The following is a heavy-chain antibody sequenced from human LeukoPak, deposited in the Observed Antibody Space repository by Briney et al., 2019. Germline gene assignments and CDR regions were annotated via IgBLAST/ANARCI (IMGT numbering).Heavy chain of an antibody. CDR2: IYYSGST. V-gene: IGHV4-59*01. CDR1: GGSISSYY. CDR3: ARGEGGSYYLPFDY. D-gene: IGHD1-26*01. Sequence: SETLSLTCTVSGGSISSYYWSWIRQPPGKGLEWIGYIYYSGSTNYNPSPKSRVTISVDTSKNQSSLKLSSVTAADTAVYYCARGEGGSYYLPFDYWGQGTLVTVSS. J-gene: IGHJ4*02.